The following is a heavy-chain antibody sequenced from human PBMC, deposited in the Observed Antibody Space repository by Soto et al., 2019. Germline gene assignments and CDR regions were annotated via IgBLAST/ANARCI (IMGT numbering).Heavy chain of an antibody. J-gene: IGHJ4*02. CDR1: GFTFSSYA. CDR3: AKDDFSSGWPILFDY. D-gene: IGHD6-19*01. Sequence: GGSLRLSCAASGFTFSSYAMSWVRQAPGEGLEWVSAISGSGGSTYYADSVKGRFTISRDNSKNTLYLQMNSLRAEDTAVYYCAKDDFSSGWPILFDYWGQGTLVTVSS. V-gene: IGHV3-23*01. CDR2: ISGSGGST.